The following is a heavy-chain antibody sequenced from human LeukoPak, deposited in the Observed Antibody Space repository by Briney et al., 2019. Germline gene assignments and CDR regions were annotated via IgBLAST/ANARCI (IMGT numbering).Heavy chain of an antibody. CDR3: AREGSSTIYFGSGTHSGGAFDI. J-gene: IGHJ3*02. Sequence: GRSLRLSCAASGFSSRNYGIHWVRQAPGKGLEWVAIIWNDGTNKYYADSVKGRFTIFRDNSENTAYLQMNSLRGEDTALYYCAREGSSTIYFGSGTHSGGAFDIWGQGTVVTVSS. D-gene: IGHD3-10*01. CDR2: IWNDGTNK. CDR1: GFSSRNYG. V-gene: IGHV3-33*01.